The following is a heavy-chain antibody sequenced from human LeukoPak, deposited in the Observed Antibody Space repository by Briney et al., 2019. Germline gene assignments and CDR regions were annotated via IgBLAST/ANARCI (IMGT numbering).Heavy chain of an antibody. J-gene: IGHJ6*03. V-gene: IGHV4-39*01. Sequence: SETLSLTCTVSGGSISSSSYYWGWIRQPPGKGLEWIGSIYYSGSTYYNPSLKSRVTISVDTSKNQFSLKLSSVTAADTAVYYCARVRSGSYDYYYMDVWGKETTVTVSS. D-gene: IGHD3-10*01. CDR3: ARVRSGSYDYYYMDV. CDR2: IYYSGST. CDR1: GGSISSSSYY.